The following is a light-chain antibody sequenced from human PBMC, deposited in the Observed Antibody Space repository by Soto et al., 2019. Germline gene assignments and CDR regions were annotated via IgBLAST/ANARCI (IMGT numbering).Light chain of an antibody. V-gene: IGLV1-51*01. J-gene: IGLJ2*01. CDR3: GTWDDSLTAV. CDR2: DND. CDR1: TSNIGHNY. Sequence: QSVLTQPPSVSAAPGQKVTISCSGSTSNIGHNYVSWYQHLPGTAPKLLIYDNDKRPSGIPDRFSGPKSGTSATLGITGLQSGDEADYYCGTWDDSLTAVFGGGTQLTVL.